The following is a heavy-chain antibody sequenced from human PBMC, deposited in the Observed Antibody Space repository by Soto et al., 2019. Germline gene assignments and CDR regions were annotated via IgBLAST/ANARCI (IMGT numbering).Heavy chain of an antibody. J-gene: IGHJ6*02. CDR3: ARVRYFGDSYYYGMDX. Sequence: WASVKVSCKASGYTFTSYGISWVRQAPGQGLEWMGWISAYNGNTNYAQKLQGRVTMTTDTSTSTAYMELRSLRSDDTAVYYCARVRYFGDSYYYGMDXWGQGXXXTV. D-gene: IGHD3-9*01. V-gene: IGHV1-18*01. CDR1: GYTFTSYG. CDR2: ISAYNGNT.